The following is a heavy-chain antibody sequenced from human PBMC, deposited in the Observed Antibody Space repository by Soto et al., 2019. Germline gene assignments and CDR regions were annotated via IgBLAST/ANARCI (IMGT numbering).Heavy chain of an antibody. CDR1: GYTFTGYY. D-gene: IGHD3-9*01. CDR3: ARLRSSIYYYYYGMDV. J-gene: IGHJ6*02. CDR2: INPNSGGT. V-gene: IGHV1-2*02. Sequence: ASVKVSFKASGYTFTGYYMHWVRQAPGQGLEWMGWINPNSGGTNYAQKFQGRVTMTRDTSISTAYMELSRLRSDDTAVYYCARLRSSIYYYYYGMDVWGQGTTVTVSS.